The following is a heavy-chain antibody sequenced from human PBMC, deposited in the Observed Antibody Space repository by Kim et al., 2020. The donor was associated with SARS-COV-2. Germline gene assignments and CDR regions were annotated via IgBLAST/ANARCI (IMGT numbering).Heavy chain of an antibody. CDR1: GFTLSLYS. V-gene: IGHV3-48*04. CDR2: ISDFSTTT. J-gene: IGHJ3*02. CDR3: VRENYWAFDI. D-gene: IGHD1-7*01. Sequence: GGSLRLSCATSGFTLSLYSMNWVRQAPGKGLEWVSHISDFSTTTKYADSLKGRFTISRDNTKNSLYLQMNGLRAEDTAVYYCVRENYWAFDIWGQGTMVT.